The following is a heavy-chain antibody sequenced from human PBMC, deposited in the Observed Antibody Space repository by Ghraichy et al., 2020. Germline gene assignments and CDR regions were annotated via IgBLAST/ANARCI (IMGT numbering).Heavy chain of an antibody. CDR1: GGSISSSSYY. CDR3: ARQGGTYWYHDY. CDR2: ISYSGST. V-gene: IGHV4-39*01. J-gene: IGHJ4*02. D-gene: IGHD1-26*01. Sequence: SKTLSLTCTVSGGSISSSSYYWGWIRQAPGQGLEWIGSISYSGSTSYNPSLKSRVTISVDTSKSQFSLKLTAVAAADTAVYFCARQGGTYWYHDYWGQGTLVTVSS.